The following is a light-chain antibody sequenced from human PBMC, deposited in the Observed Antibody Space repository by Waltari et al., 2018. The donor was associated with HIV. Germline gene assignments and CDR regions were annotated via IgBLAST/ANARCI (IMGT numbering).Light chain of an antibody. CDR2: LCS. Sequence: VMTKSPLSLPVTPGEPASISCRSSQSLLHINGYNYLDWYLQKPGQSPQLLIYLCSNRASGVPDRFSGSGSGTEFTLKISRVEAEDVGVYYCMQALQSPFTFGQGTKLEIK. CDR3: MQALQSPFT. V-gene: IGKV2-28*01. CDR1: QSLLHINGYNY. J-gene: IGKJ2*01.